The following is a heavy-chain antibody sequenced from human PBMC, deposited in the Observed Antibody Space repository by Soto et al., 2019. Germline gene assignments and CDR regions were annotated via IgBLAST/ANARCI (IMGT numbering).Heavy chain of an antibody. CDR2: IIPIFGTA. CDR3: ARDSGVVVAATWNWFDP. J-gene: IGHJ5*02. V-gene: IGHV1-69*01. CDR1: GGTFSSYA. D-gene: IGHD2-15*01. Sequence: QVQLVQSGAEVKKPGSSVKVSCKASGGTFSSYAISWVRQAPGQGLEWMGGIIPIFGTANYAQKFQGRVTITADESTSTAYMELSRLRSEDTAVYYCARDSGVVVAATWNWFDPWGQGTLVPVSS.